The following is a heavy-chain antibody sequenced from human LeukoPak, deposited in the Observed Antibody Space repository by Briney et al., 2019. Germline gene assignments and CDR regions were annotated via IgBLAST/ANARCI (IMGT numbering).Heavy chain of an antibody. CDR3: ARDLDYGDWDY. D-gene: IGHD4-17*01. CDR1: GGTFSSYA. Sequence: ASVKVSCKASGGTFSSYAISWVRQAPGQGLEWIGRIIPILGIANYAQKFQGRVTITADKSTSTAYMELSSLRSEDTAVYYCARDLDYGDWDYWGQGTLVTVSS. J-gene: IGHJ4*02. V-gene: IGHV1-69*04. CDR2: IIPILGIA.